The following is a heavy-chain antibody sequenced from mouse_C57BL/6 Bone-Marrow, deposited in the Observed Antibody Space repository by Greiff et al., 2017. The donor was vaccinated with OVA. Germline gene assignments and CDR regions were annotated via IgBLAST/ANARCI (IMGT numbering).Heavy chain of an antibody. J-gene: IGHJ4*01. CDR3: TRWVYPRVYYYAMDY. CDR2: IDPETGGT. D-gene: IGHD3-3*01. V-gene: IGHV1-15*01. CDR1: GYTFTDYE. Sequence: QVQLQQSGAELVRPGASVTLSCKASGYTFTDYEMHWVKQTPVHGLEWIGAIDPETGGTAYNQKFKGKAILTADKSSSTAYMELRSLTSEDSAVYYCTRWVYPRVYYYAMDYWGQGTSVTVAS.